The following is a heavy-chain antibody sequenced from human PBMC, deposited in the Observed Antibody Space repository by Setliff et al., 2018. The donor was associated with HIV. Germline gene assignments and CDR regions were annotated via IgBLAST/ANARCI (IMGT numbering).Heavy chain of an antibody. CDR3: ARLSTTSRDFDS. CDR2: VSYTGTT. V-gene: IGHV4-30-4*01. Sequence: SETLSLTFTASYATISTADYYWSWIRQPPGKGLEWIGFVSYTGTTHYNPSLKSRLTISIDASENQFSLKLSSVTAADTAVYYCARLSTTSRDFDSWGQGTLVTVSS. J-gene: IGHJ4*02. CDR1: YATISTADYY. D-gene: IGHD2-2*01.